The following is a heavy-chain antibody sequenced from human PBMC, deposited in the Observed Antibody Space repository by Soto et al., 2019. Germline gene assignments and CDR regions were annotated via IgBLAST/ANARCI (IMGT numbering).Heavy chain of an antibody. Sequence: GGSLRLSCAASGFTFSSSWMSWVRQAPGKGLEWVANIKEDGSVRYYVDSVRGRFTISRDNAKNTLHLQMNSLRAEDTAVYYCARNERWGQGTLVTVSS. CDR1: GFTFSSSW. J-gene: IGHJ4*02. CDR2: IKEDGSVR. CDR3: ARNER. V-gene: IGHV3-7*01.